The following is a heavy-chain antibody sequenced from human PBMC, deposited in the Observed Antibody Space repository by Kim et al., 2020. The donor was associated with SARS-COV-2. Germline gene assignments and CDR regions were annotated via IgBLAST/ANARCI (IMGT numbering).Heavy chain of an antibody. J-gene: IGHJ3*02. CDR2: IKSKTDGGTT. CDR1: GFTFSNAW. D-gene: IGHD2-2*01. Sequence: GGSLRLSCAASGFTFSNAWMSWVRQAPGKGLEWVGRIKSKTDGGTTDYAAPVKGRFTISRDDSKNTLYLQMNSLKTEDTAVYYCTTGLDCSSTSCSYLVEGDHDAFDICGQGTMVTVSS. V-gene: IGHV3-15*01. CDR3: TTGLDCSSTSCSYLVEGDHDAFDI.